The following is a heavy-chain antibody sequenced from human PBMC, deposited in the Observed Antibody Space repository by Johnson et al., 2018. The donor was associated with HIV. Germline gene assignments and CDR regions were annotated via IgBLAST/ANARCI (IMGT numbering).Heavy chain of an antibody. Sequence: QMQLVESGGGVVQPGRSLRLSCEASGFTFSSYAMHWVRQAPGKGLEWVAVISYDAQNKYYADYVKGRFTISRDNSNNTLYLQMNSLRAEDTAVYYCARGGVIHDAFDIWGQGTMVTLSS. D-gene: IGHD3-3*01. CDR2: ISYDAQNK. J-gene: IGHJ3*02. CDR3: ARGGVIHDAFDI. V-gene: IGHV3-30*04. CDR1: GFTFSSYA.